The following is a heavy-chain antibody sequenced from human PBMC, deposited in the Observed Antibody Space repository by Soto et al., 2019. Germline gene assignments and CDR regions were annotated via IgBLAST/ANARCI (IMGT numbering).Heavy chain of an antibody. Sequence: QVHLVESGGGLVKPGGSLRLSCATSGFTFSDYYMSWIRQAPGKGLEWVSYISGSGSMFFHAESVRGRFTISRDNAKNSLYLEMNSLRDEDTAVYYCATADMIRGAMADSGAFAIWGQGTVVTVSS. CDR3: ATADMIRGAMADSGAFAI. D-gene: IGHD3-10*01. CDR2: ISGSGSMF. J-gene: IGHJ3*02. V-gene: IGHV3-11*01. CDR1: GFTFSDYY.